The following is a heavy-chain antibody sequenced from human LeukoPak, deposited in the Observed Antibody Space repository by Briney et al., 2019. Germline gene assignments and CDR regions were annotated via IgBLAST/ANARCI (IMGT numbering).Heavy chain of an antibody. V-gene: IGHV3-23*01. D-gene: IGHD3-22*01. CDR1: GFTFSSYA. Sequence: GGSLRLSCAASGFTFSSYAMSWVRQAPGKGLEWVSAISGSGGSTYYADSVKGRFTISRDNSKNTLYLQMNSLRAEDTAVYYCAKDQEYYDSSGYYDYWGREPWSPSPQ. J-gene: IGHJ4*02. CDR2: ISGSGGST. CDR3: AKDQEYYDSSGYYDY.